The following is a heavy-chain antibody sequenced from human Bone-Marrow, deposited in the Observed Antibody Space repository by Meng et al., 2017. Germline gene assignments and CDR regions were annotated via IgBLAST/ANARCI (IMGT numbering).Heavy chain of an antibody. V-gene: IGHV5-51*01. CDR2: IYPGDSDT. CDR3: ARLSYDILTGYYDRNYYYYGMDV. Sequence: GGSLRLSCKGSGYSFTSYWIGWVRQMPGKGLEWMGIIYPGDSDTRYSPSFQGQVTISADKSISTAYLQWSSLKASDTAMYYCARLSYDILTGYYDRNYYYYGMDVWGQGTTVT. J-gene: IGHJ6*02. D-gene: IGHD3-9*01. CDR1: GYSFTSYW.